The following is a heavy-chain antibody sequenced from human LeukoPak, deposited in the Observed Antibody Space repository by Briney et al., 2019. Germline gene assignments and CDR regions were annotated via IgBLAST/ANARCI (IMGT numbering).Heavy chain of an antibody. CDR2: IKGDGSEK. J-gene: IGHJ4*02. V-gene: IGHV3-7*01. D-gene: IGHD6-13*01. CDR3: ASPAKYSNTWYFDY. Sequence: GESLRLSCAASGFTFSGYWMSWVRQAPGKGLEWVANIKGDGSEKYYVDSVRGRFTISRDNAKNSLYLQMNSLRAEDTAVYYCASPAKYSNTWYFDYWGQGTLVTVSS. CDR1: GFTFSGYW.